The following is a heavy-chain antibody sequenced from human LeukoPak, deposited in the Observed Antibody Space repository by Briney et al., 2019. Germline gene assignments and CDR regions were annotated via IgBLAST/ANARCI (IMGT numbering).Heavy chain of an antibody. V-gene: IGHV1-18*04. CDR2: ISNYFGVT. D-gene: IGHD4-11*01. Sequence: ASVNVSFTSSGFRFTSFGVSWVRQAPGQGLEWMGWISNYFGVTHYAEKFEDRVTMTIDTSTATAYMELRSLRYDDTAIYYCARDSDYSGNGNGDWFDPWGQGTVVTVSS. CDR3: ARDSDYSGNGNGDWFDP. J-gene: IGHJ5*02. CDR1: GFRFTSFG.